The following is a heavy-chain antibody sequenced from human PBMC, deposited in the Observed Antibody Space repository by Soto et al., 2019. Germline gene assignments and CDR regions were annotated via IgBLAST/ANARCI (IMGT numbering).Heavy chain of an antibody. CDR2: IYYSGIT. Sequence: QVQLQESGPGLVKPSETLSLTCTVSGGSISYYYWSWIRQPPGKGLEWIGYIYYSGITNYNPSLKSRVTISRDTSKNQFSLRLNSVTAADTAVYYCARESREYYFDYWGQGTLVTVSS. V-gene: IGHV4-59*01. J-gene: IGHJ4*02. CDR3: ARESREYYFDY. CDR1: GGSISYYY.